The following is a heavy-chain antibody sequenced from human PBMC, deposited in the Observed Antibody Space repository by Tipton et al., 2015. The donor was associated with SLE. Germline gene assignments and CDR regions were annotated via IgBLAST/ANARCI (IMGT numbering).Heavy chain of an antibody. Sequence: QLVQSGAEVKKPGTSVKVSCEASGYNFILYGITWVRQAPGQGLEWMGWIGPNNDDTVYAEKLQGRVTMTTDTSTTTAYMELRSLRSDDTAVYFCARGRSVGVVDSWGQGSLVTVSS. D-gene: IGHD1-26*01. CDR3: ARGRSVGVVDS. V-gene: IGHV1-18*01. CDR2: IGPNNDDT. J-gene: IGHJ4*02. CDR1: GYNFILYG.